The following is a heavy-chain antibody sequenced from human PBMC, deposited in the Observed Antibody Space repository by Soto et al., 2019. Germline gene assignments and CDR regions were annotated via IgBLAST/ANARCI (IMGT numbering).Heavy chain of an antibody. Sequence: SGILSLTCSVSGGSSSCSGPYWGWARQHPGKGLEWIGTIHYSGDAYYNPSLKSRVSISVDTSKSQFSLKLNSVTAADTALYYCSRHYCSGGSCYYYGMDVWGQGTTVT. CDR1: GGSSSCSGPY. CDR2: IHYSGDA. V-gene: IGHV4-39*01. J-gene: IGHJ6*02. CDR3: SRHYCSGGSCYYYGMDV. D-gene: IGHD2-15*01.